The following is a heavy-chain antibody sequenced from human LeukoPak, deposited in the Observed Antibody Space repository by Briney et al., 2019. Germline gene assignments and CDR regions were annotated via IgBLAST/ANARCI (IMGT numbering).Heavy chain of an antibody. D-gene: IGHD3-9*01. V-gene: IGHV3-21*01. CDR3: ARGHYDVLAASYQWLPDY. Sequence: GGSLRLSCAASGFTFNTFNMNWVRQAPGKGLEWVSSITSGGDYIYYADSVKGRFTTSRDNAKNSVSLQLNSLRVEDTAVYYCARGHYDVLAASYQWLPDYWGQGTLVTVSS. CDR1: GFTFNTFN. CDR2: ITSGGDYI. J-gene: IGHJ4*02.